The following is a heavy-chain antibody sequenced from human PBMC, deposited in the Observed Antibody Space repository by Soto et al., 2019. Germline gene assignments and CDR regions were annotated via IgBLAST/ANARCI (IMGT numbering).Heavy chain of an antibody. V-gene: IGHV3-33*06. J-gene: IGHJ4*02. D-gene: IGHD5-12*01. CDR2: IWYDGGNT. CDR3: AKDHRGVVATDY. CDR1: VFTFIGHG. Sequence: RPLRLSGPASVFTFIGHGMHWVRQAPGKGLAWVAVIWYDGGNTYYGDSVKGRFTISRDNSRNTLYLQMNSLRAEDTAVYYCAKDHRGVVATDYWGQGTLVTVS.